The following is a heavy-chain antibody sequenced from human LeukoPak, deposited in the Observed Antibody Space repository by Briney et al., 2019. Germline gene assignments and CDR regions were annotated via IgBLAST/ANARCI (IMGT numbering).Heavy chain of an antibody. CDR3: AKDIRGSYARGYYYYGMDV. Sequence: GGSLRLSCAASGFTFSSYSMNWVRQAPGKGLEWVSSISSSSSYIYYADSVKGRFTISRDNAKNSLYLQMNSLRAEDTALYYCAKDIRGSYARGYYYYGMDVWGQGTTVTVSS. CDR1: GFTFSSYS. J-gene: IGHJ6*02. V-gene: IGHV3-21*04. CDR2: ISSSSSYI. D-gene: IGHD1-26*01.